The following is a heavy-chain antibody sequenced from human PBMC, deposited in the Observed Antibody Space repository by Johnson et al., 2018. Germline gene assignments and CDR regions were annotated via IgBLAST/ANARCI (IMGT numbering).Heavy chain of an antibody. J-gene: IGHJ3*02. D-gene: IGHD2/OR15-2a*01. CDR3: ARFAATDTTRSNAFDS. Sequence: VQLVQSGGVVVQPGGSLRLSCATSGFTFDDYTMHWVRQAPGKGLQWVSLITWDGYSTYYADSVKGRFTIYRDNSKNSLYLQMNSLRTEDTALHYCARFAATDTTRSNAFDSWGQGTMVTVSS. CDR2: ITWDGYST. CDR1: GFTFDDYT. V-gene: IGHV3-43*01.